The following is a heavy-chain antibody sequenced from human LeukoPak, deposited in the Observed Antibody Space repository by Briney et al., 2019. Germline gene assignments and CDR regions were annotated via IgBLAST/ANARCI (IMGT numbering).Heavy chain of an antibody. CDR3: ARKENILTGYYDH. Sequence: GGSLRPSCAASAFTFSSYTMNCDSQAPGKGLEWVSSISSDSNYIYYADSVKGRFTISRDNAWNSLYLQMNRLGGLDMPVYYCARKENILTGYYDHWGQGTLVTVSS. CDR2: ISSDSNYI. V-gene: IGHV3-21*01. CDR1: AFTFSSYT. J-gene: IGHJ5*02. D-gene: IGHD3-9*01.